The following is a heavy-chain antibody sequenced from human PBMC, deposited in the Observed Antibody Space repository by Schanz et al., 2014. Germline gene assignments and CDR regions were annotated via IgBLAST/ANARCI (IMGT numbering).Heavy chain of an antibody. Sequence: QVRLVESGGGVVQPGRSLRLSCAASGFTLSSYGMHWVRQAPGKGLEWVAFINSDGTKRFYADSVKSRFTISRDNAKNSLYLEMNSLRAEDTALYYCAKSQGSSFDSWGQGTLVTVSS. CDR2: INSDGTKR. V-gene: IGHV3-30*18. J-gene: IGHJ4*02. D-gene: IGHD6-13*01. CDR3: AKSQGSSFDS. CDR1: GFTLSSYG.